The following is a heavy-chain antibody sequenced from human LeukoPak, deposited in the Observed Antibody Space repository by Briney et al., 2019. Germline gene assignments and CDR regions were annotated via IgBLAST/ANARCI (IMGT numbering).Heavy chain of an antibody. D-gene: IGHD6-19*01. V-gene: IGHV3-23*01. CDR2: INGSGGST. CDR1: GFTFSSYA. Sequence: GGSLRLSCAASGFTFSSYAMSWVRQAPGKGLEWVSDINGSGGSTYYADSVKGRFTISRDNSKNTLYLQMNSLRAEDTAVYYCAKVFSGGWYPHYFDYWGQGTLVTVSS. J-gene: IGHJ4*02. CDR3: AKVFSGGWYPHYFDY.